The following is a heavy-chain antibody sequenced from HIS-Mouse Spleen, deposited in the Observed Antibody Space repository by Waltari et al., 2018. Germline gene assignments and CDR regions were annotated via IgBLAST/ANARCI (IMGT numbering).Heavy chain of an antibody. D-gene: IGHD5-12*01. J-gene: IGHJ5*02. V-gene: IGHV3-7*01. CDR2: IKQDGSEK. Sequence: EVQLVESGGGLVQPGGSLRLSCAASGFTFSGSWMSWFRQAPGKGLEWVANIKQDGSEKYYVDSVKGRFTISRDNAKNSLYLQMNSLRAEDTAVYYCARERRGPGWFDPWGQGTLVTVSS. CDR1: GFTFSGSW. CDR3: ARERRGPGWFDP.